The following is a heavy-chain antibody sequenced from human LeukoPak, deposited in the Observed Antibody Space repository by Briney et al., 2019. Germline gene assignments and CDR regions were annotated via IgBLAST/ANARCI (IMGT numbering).Heavy chain of an antibody. D-gene: IGHD6-19*01. CDR3: TRLGSSGWYNWFDP. CDR1: GFTFSGSA. V-gene: IGHV3-73*01. CDR2: IRSKANSYAT. Sequence: GGSLRLSCAASGFTFSGSAMHRVRQASGKGLEWVGRIRSKANSYATAYAASVKGRFTISRDDSKNTAYLQMNSLKTEDTAVYYCTRLGSSGWYNWFDPWGQGTLVTVSS. J-gene: IGHJ5*02.